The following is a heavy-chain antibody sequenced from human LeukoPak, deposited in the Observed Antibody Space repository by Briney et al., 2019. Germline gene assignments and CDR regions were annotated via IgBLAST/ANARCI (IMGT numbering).Heavy chain of an antibody. CDR2: INSDGSST. D-gene: IGHD3-3*01. Sequence: GGSLRLSCAASGFTFSSYWMHWVRQAPGKGLVWVSRINSDGSSTSYADSVKGRFTISRDNAKNTLYLQMNSLRAEDTAVYYCARDLTITIFGVVTAPGGIDYWGQGTLVTVSS. CDR1: GFTFSSYW. CDR3: ARDLTITIFGVVTAPGGIDY. V-gene: IGHV3-74*01. J-gene: IGHJ4*02.